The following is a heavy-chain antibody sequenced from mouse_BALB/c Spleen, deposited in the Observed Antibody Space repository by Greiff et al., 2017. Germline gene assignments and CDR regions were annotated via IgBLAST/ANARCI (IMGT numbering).Heavy chain of an antibody. D-gene: IGHD1-1*01. CDR3: ARSSYYGSPFDY. CDR2: INPSTGYT. Sequence: VKLVESGAELAKPGASVKMSCKASGYTFTSYWMHWVKQRPGQGLEWIGYINPSTGYTEYNQKFKDKATLTADKSSSTAYMQLSSLTSEDSAVYYCARSSYYGSPFDYWGQGTTLTVSS. J-gene: IGHJ2*01. CDR1: GYTFTSYW. V-gene: IGHV1-7*01.